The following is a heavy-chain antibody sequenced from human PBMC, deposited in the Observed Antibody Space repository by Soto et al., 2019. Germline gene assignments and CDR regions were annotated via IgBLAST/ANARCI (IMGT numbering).Heavy chain of an antibody. D-gene: IGHD3-22*01. CDR3: AKGGDSSGYYYVYYFDY. Sequence: EVQLLESGGGLVQPGGSLRLSCAASGFTFSSYAMSWVRQAPGKGLEWVSAISGSGGSTYYADSVKGRFTISRDNSKNTVYLQMNSLRAEDTAVYYCAKGGDSSGYYYVYYFDYWGQGILATVSS. J-gene: IGHJ4*02. CDR2: ISGSGGST. V-gene: IGHV3-23*01. CDR1: GFTFSSYA.